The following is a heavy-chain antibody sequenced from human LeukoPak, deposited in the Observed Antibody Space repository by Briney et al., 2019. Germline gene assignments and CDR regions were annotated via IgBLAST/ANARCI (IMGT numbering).Heavy chain of an antibody. CDR1: GYTFTNYD. CDR3: VRGPPNWGFDY. J-gene: IGHJ4*02. CDR2: MGSNSGDT. V-gene: IGHV1-8*01. D-gene: IGHD7-27*01. Sequence: ASVKVSCKASGYTFTNYDINWVRQATGQGLEWMGWMGSNSGDTGYAQKFQDRVTMTRDTFISTAYMELDNVRSEDTAVYYCVRGPPNWGFDYWGQGTLVTVSS.